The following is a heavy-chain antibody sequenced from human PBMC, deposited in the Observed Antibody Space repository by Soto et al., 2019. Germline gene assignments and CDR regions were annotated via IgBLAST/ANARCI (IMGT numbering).Heavy chain of an antibody. CDR2: IKSKTDGGTT. CDR3: TTADDSSGYYLIDY. D-gene: IGHD3-22*01. J-gene: IGHJ4*02. V-gene: IGHV3-15*01. Sequence: GGSLRLSCAASGFTFSNAWMSWVRQAPGKGLEWVGRIKSKTDGGTTDHAAPVKGRFTISRDDSKNTLYLQMNSLKTEDTAVYYCTTADDSSGYYLIDYWGQGTLVTVSS. CDR1: GFTFSNAW.